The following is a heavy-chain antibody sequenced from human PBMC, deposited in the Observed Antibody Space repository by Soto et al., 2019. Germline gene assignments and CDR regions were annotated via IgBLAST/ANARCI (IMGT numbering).Heavy chain of an antibody. CDR3: AKDRFDFGAAEGPRDY. V-gene: IGHV3-33*06. D-gene: IGHD3-3*01. CDR2: ICDDGSNK. CDR1: GFTFSSYG. Sequence: GGSLRLSCAASGFTFSSYGMRWVRQAPGKGLEWVAVICDDGSNKYYADSVKGRFTISRDNSKNTLYLQMNSLRAEDTAVYYCAKDRFDFGAAEGPRDYWGQGTLVTVSS. J-gene: IGHJ4*02.